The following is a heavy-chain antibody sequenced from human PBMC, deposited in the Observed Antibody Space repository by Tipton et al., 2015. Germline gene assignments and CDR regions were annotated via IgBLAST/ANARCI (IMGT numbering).Heavy chain of an antibody. V-gene: IGHV4-59*01. CDR2: IYYSGST. CDR3: ARAMSRRHSSGYYYYGMDV. CDR1: GGSISSYY. D-gene: IGHD3-22*01. Sequence: GLVKPSETLSLTCTVSGGSISSYYWSWIRQPPGKGLEWIGYIYYSGSTNYNPSLKSRVTISVDTSKNQFSLKLSSVTAADTAVYYCARAMSRRHSSGYYYYGMDVWGQGTTITVSS. J-gene: IGHJ6*02.